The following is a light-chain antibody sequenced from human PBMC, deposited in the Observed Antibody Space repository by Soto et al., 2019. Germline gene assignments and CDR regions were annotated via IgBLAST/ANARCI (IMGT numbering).Light chain of an antibody. V-gene: IGKV1-5*01. Sequence: DIQMTQSPSTLSASVGDRVTITCRASQSIGTWLAWYQHKPGRAPKLLIYDASTLEGGVPSRFSGSRSGTEFTFTISSLQPADFATYYCQQYNSYSRAFGQGTKVEIK. CDR2: DAS. CDR1: QSIGTW. CDR3: QQYNSYSRA. J-gene: IGKJ1*01.